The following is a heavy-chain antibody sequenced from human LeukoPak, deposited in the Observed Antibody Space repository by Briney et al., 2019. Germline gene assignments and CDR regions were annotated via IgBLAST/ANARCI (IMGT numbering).Heavy chain of an antibody. V-gene: IGHV1-2*02. J-gene: IGHJ3*02. CDR2: INPNSGGT. D-gene: IGHD3-22*01. Sequence: GASVKVSCKASGYTFTGYYMHWVRQAPGQGLEWMGWINPNSGGTNYAQKFQGRVTMTRDTSISTAYMELSRLRSDDTAVYYCARETYYYDSSGYRTSPIDIWGQGTMVTVSS. CDR3: ARETYYYDSSGYRTSPIDI. CDR1: GYTFTGYY.